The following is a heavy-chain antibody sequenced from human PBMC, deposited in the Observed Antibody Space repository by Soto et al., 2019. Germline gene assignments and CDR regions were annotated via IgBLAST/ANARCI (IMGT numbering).Heavy chain of an antibody. D-gene: IGHD4-4*01. J-gene: IGHJ5*02. CDR1: GYRFTIYW. V-gene: IGHV5-51*01. Sequence: GESLKISCKGSGYRFTIYWIAWVRQMPGKGLEWMGIIYPGDSDARYSPSFQGQVTISVDKSISTVYLQWSSLKASDTAIYYCARQLGHDYINNWFDPWGQGTLVTVSS. CDR3: ARQLGHDYINNWFDP. CDR2: IYPGDSDA.